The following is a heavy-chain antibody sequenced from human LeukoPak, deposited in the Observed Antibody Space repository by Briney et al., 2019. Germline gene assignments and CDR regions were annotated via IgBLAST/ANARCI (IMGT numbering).Heavy chain of an antibody. Sequence: PGGSLRLSCAASGFTFSSYWMSWVRQAPGKGLEWVANIKQDGSEKYYVDSVKGRFTISRDNAKNSLYLQMNGLRAEDTAVYYCARGVVAVAGTWYFDYWGQGTLVTVSS. CDR1: GFTFSSYW. J-gene: IGHJ4*02. CDR3: ARGVVAVAGTWYFDY. CDR2: IKQDGSEK. V-gene: IGHV3-7*01. D-gene: IGHD6-19*01.